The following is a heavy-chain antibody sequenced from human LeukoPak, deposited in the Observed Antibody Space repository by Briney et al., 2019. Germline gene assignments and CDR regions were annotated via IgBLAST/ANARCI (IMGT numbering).Heavy chain of an antibody. J-gene: IGHJ4*02. CDR1: GFTFSNYG. D-gene: IGHD5-18*01. V-gene: IGHV3-30*18. Sequence: GGSLRLSCAASGFTFSNYGMHWVRQAPGKGGEWGAVISYDGSNKNYVDSVKGRFTISRDNSKNTLYLQMSSLRGEDTAVCYCAKDHLAGYSYGGYYFDYWGQGTLVTVSS. CDR2: ISYDGSNK. CDR3: AKDHLAGYSYGGYYFDY.